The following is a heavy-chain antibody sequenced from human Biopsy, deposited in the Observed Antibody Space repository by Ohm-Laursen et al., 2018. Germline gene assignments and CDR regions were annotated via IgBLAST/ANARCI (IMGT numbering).Heavy chain of an antibody. Sequence: SLRLSCSASGFIFSRYAMHWVRQAPGKGLEWVAIIWYDGSNKYYADSVKGRFTISRDDSKNTLYLQMNSLRAEDTAVYYCARDLEYGSSFYYYYGMDVWGQGTKVTVSS. V-gene: IGHV3-33*01. CDR2: IWYDGSNK. CDR1: GFIFSRYA. D-gene: IGHD6-19*01. J-gene: IGHJ6*02. CDR3: ARDLEYGSSFYYYYGMDV.